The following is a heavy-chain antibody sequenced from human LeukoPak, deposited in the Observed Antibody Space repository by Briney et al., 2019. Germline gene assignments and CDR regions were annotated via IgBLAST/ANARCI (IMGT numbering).Heavy chain of an antibody. CDR1: GFTFSSYS. CDR3: ARDERRFGVVVAGMNYYYYMDV. CDR2: ISSSSSYI. J-gene: IGHJ6*03. D-gene: IGHD2-21*02. Sequence: GGSLRLSCAASGFTFSSYSMNWVRQAPGKGLEWVSSISSSSSYIYYADSVKGRFTISRDNAKNSLYLRMNSLRAEDTAVYYCARDERRFGVVVAGMNYYYYMDVWGKGTTVTVSS. V-gene: IGHV3-21*01.